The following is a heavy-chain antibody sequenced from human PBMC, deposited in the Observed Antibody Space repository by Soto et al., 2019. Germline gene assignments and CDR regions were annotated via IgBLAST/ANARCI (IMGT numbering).Heavy chain of an antibody. Sequence: TSETLSLTCTVSGGSISSYYWSWIRQPPGKGLEWIGYIYYSGSTNYNPSLKSRVTISVDTSKNQFSLKLSSVTAADTAVYYCARQNSGYDFDYWGQGTLVTVSS. CDR3: ARQNSGYDFDY. J-gene: IGHJ4*02. CDR1: GGSISSYY. D-gene: IGHD5-12*01. V-gene: IGHV4-59*08. CDR2: IYYSGST.